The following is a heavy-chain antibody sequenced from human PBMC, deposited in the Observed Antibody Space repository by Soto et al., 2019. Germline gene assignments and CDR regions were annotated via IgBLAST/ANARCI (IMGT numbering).Heavy chain of an antibody. Sequence: LRLSCAASGFTFDDYAMHWVRQAPGKGLEWVSGISWNSGSIGYADSVKGRFTISRDNAKNSLYLQMNSLRAEDTALYYCAKDSAVRGYSYGHLDYWGQGTLVTVSS. CDR1: GFTFDDYA. CDR3: AKDSAVRGYSYGHLDY. CDR2: ISWNSGSI. D-gene: IGHD5-18*01. J-gene: IGHJ4*02. V-gene: IGHV3-9*01.